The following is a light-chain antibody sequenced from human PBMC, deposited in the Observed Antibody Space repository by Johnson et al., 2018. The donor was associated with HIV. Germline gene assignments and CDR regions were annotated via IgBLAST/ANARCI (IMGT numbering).Light chain of an antibody. V-gene: IGLV1-51*02. CDR2: EDN. J-gene: IGLJ1*01. CDR1: SSNIVNNY. Sequence: QSVLTQPPSMSAAPGQRVTISCSGSSSNIVNNYVSWYQQLPGTAPKLLIYEDNKRPSGIPGRFSGSKSGTSATLGITGLQTGDEADYYCGTWDSSLSPGECVFRTGTKVTV. CDR3: GTWDSSLSPGECV.